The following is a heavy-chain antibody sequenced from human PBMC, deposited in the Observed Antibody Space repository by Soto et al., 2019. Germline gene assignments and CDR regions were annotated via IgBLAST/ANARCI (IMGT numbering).Heavy chain of an antibody. V-gene: IGHV1-8*01. D-gene: IGHD3-10*01. CDR3: ARGWAGSRVAFLIYYMDV. J-gene: IGHJ6*03. CDR1: WFNLPNYD. Sequence: QFGGEGEEAGALSKGSRGASWFNLPNYDYKWGRQGTWAGLEWMGWVNPNSGDTGYAQKFQDRVSMTRDSATRTFYMELRSLRFDDTAIYYCARGWAGSRVAFLIYYMDVWGKGTTVTVSS. CDR2: VNPNSGDT.